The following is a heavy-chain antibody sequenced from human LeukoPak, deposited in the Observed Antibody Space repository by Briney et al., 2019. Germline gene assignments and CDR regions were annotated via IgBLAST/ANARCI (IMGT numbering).Heavy chain of an antibody. D-gene: IGHD6-19*01. CDR1: GGSISSYY. J-gene: IGHJ4*02. CDR3: AMGEVAGYFDH. Sequence: SETLSLTCTVSGGSISSYYWSWIRQPPGKGLEWIGYLYYSGSTNYNPSLKSRVTISVDKSKNQFSLKLSSVTAADTAVYYCAMGEVAGYFDHWGQGTLVTVSS. V-gene: IGHV4-59*12. CDR2: LYYSGST.